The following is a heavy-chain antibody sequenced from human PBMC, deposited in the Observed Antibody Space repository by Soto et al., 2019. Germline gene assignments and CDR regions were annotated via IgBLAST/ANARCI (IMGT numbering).Heavy chain of an antibody. V-gene: IGHV4-34*01. D-gene: IGHD3-22*01. CDR2: INHSGST. CDR1: GGSFSGYY. CDR3: ARGVTDSSGSLNWFDP. J-gene: IGHJ5*02. Sequence: SETLSLTCAVYGGSFSGYYWSWIRQPPGKGLEWIGEINHSGSTNYNPSLKSRVTISVDTSKNQFSLKLSSVTAADTAVYYCARGVTDSSGSLNWFDPWGQGTLVTVSS.